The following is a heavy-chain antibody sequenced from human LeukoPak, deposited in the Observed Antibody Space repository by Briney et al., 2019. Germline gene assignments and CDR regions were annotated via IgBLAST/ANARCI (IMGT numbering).Heavy chain of an antibody. Sequence: PGGSLRLSCAASGFTFNSYAMSWVRQAPEKGLEWVATISGSGGGTYYADSVKGRFTISRDDSKNTLYLQMNSLGAEDMAVYYCAKDLGRYRNNYFDYWGQGTLVTVSS. V-gene: IGHV3-23*01. CDR2: ISGSGGGT. J-gene: IGHJ4*02. CDR1: GFTFNSYA. CDR3: AKDLGRYRNNYFDY. D-gene: IGHD1-26*01.